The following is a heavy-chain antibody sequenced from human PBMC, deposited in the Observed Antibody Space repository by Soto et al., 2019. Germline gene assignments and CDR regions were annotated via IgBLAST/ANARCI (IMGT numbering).Heavy chain of an antibody. D-gene: IGHD3-3*01. CDR1: GGSISSYY. V-gene: IGHV4-59*01. Sequence: QVQLQESGPGLVKPSETLSLTCTVSGGSISSYYWSWIRQPPGKGLEWIGYIYYSGSTNYNPSLKSRVTISVDTSKNQFSLKLSSVTAADTAVYYCARVGQDFWSGYPSSFDYWGQGTLVTVSS. CDR3: ARVGQDFWSGYPSSFDY. CDR2: IYYSGST. J-gene: IGHJ4*02.